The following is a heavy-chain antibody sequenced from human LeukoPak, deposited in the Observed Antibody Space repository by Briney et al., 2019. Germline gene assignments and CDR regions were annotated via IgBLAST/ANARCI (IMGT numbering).Heavy chain of an antibody. CDR2: ISYDGSNK. J-gene: IGHJ5*02. Sequence: PGGSLRLSCAASGFTLSSYAMHWVRQAPGKGLEWVAVISYDGSNKYYADSVKGRFTISRDNSRNTLYLQMNSLKTDDTAVYYCGRDVSAVAGTAWFDPWGQGTLVTVSS. V-gene: IGHV3-30*04. CDR1: GFTLSSYA. D-gene: IGHD6-19*01. CDR3: GRDVSAVAGTAWFDP.